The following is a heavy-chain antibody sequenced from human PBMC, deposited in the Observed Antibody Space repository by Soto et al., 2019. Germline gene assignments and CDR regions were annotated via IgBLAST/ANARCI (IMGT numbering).Heavy chain of an antibody. D-gene: IGHD4-17*01. V-gene: IGHV1-18*04. CDR3: ARDRATVNDYYDYGMDV. Sequence: QVQLVQSGAEVKKPGASVKVSCKASGYTFTSYGISWVRQAPGQGLEWMGWISAYNGNTNYAQKLQGRVTMTTDTSTSTAYMELRSLRSDDTAVYYCARDRATVNDYYDYGMDVWCQGTTGTVSS. J-gene: IGHJ6*02. CDR1: GYTFTSYG. CDR2: ISAYNGNT.